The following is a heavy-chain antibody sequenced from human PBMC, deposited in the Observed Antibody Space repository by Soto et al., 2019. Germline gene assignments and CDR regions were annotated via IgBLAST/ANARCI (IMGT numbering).Heavy chain of an antibody. D-gene: IGHD3-3*01. V-gene: IGHV3-74*01. CDR1: GFSLSRAG. Sequence: EVQLAESGGGFVEPGGSLRLSCVVSGFSLSRAGMDWVRQVPGKGLVWVSRINKDATTTYADSVKGRFTISRDTAKNTLYLQMNSLRAEDTALYYCAREDFWSFAWGQGTLVTVSS. CDR3: AREDFWSFA. J-gene: IGHJ5*02. CDR2: INKDATT.